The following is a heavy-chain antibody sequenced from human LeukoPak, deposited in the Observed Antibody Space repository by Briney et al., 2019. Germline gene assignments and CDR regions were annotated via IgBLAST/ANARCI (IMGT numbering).Heavy chain of an antibody. D-gene: IGHD4-17*01. CDR3: AKDRRSNGD. V-gene: IGHV3-23*01. J-gene: IGHJ4*02. Sequence: AGSLRRSSAASGFTCSSYAMSWVPQAPGNGLKWVSAISVSSGSTYHTDPVKVRFTIYEDNSKNTLDLQMHSLRAEDRAVYYCAKDRRSNGDWGQGTLVTVSS. CDR2: ISVSSGST. CDR1: GFTCSSYA.